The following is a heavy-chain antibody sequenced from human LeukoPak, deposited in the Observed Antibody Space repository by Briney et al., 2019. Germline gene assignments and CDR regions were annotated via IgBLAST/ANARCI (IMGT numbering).Heavy chain of an antibody. CDR1: GYIFTNYY. CDR2: INPSGGST. J-gene: IGHJ4*02. D-gene: IGHD3-22*01. V-gene: IGHV1-46*01. Sequence: ASVKVSCKASGYIFTNYYMHWVRQAPGQGLEWMGIINPSGGSTTYAQKFQGRVTMTRDTSTSTVYMEVGSLRSEDTAVYYCARAGYDSSGYYSYWGQGTLVTVSS. CDR3: ARAGYDSSGYYSY.